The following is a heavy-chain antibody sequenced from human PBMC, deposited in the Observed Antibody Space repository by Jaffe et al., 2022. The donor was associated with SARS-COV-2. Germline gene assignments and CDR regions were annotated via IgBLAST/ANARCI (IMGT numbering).Heavy chain of an antibody. CDR1: GGSISSGSYY. CDR3: ARDPRDYYDSSGYE. D-gene: IGHD3-22*01. CDR2: IYTSGST. Sequence: QVQLQESGPGLVKPSQTLSLTCTVSGGSISSGSYYWSWIRQPAGKGLEWIGRIYTSGSTNYNPSLKSRVTISVDTSKNQFSLKLSSVTAADTAVYYCARDPRDYYDSSGYEWGQGTLVTVSS. J-gene: IGHJ4*02. V-gene: IGHV4-61*02.